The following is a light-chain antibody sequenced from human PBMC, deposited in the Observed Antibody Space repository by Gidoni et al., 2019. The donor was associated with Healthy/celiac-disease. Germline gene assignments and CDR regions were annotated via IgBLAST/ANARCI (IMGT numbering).Light chain of an antibody. CDR1: SSDVGGYNY. V-gene: IGLV2-14*01. CDR3: SAYTSSSTLVV. Sequence: QSALTQPASVSGSLGQSITISCTGTSSDVGGYNYVSWYQQHPGKAPKLMIYEVSNRPSGVSNRFYGSKSGNTASLTISGLQAEEEADYYGSAYTSSSTLVVFGGGTKLTVL. CDR2: EVS. J-gene: IGLJ3*02.